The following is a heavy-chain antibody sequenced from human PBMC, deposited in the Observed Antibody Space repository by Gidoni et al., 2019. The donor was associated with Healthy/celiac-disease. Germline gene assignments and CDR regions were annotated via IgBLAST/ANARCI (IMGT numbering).Heavy chain of an antibody. D-gene: IGHD3-10*01. CDR3: ARDYAGGDFDY. J-gene: IGHJ4*02. CDR2: ITYDGSNK. Sequence: QVQLLESGGGVVHPARSMRLSCAASGFTFSSYAMHWGRQAPGKGLEWVEVITYDGSNKYYAGSVKGRFTISRDNSKNTLYLQMNSLRAEDTAVYYCARDYAGGDFDYWGQGTLVTVSS. V-gene: IGHV3-30*04. CDR1: GFTFSSYA.